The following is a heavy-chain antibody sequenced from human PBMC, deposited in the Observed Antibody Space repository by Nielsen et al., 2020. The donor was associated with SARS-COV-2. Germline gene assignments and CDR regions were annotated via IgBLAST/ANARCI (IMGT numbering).Heavy chain of an antibody. CDR1: GFTFSSYA. Sequence: GALKISCAASGFTFSSYAMIWVRQAPGKGLEWVANIKVDGSEKYYVDSVKGRFTISRDNAKKSLYLEMNSLRAEDTAVYYCARGRYGDYWGQGTLVTVSS. V-gene: IGHV3-7*05. J-gene: IGHJ4*02. CDR2: IKVDGSEK. D-gene: IGHD4-17*01. CDR3: ARGRYGDY.